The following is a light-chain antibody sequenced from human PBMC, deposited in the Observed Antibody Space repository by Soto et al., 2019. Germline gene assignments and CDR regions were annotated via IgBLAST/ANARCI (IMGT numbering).Light chain of an antibody. Sequence: QSALPQPPSASGTPGQRVTFSCSGSSPNIGTKTVNWYQQVPGTAPKLLIYRNTQRPAGVPDRFSGSKSGTSASLAISGLQSEDEADYFCAAWDDSLNGYVFGSGTKVTAL. CDR3: AAWDDSLNGYV. CDR1: SPNIGTKT. CDR2: RNT. V-gene: IGLV1-44*01. J-gene: IGLJ1*01.